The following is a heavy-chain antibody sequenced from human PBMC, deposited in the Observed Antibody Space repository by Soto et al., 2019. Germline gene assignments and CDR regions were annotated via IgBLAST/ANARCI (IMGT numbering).Heavy chain of an antibody. Sequence: QEQLVESGGGVVQPGRSLRLSCAASGFTFNTYGMHWVCQAPGKGLEWVAVISYDGSDKYYADSVKGRFIISRDNSKNTLYLQMNSLRAEDTAIYYCAKSPNFYCSSPNCYKFYFDFWGQGALVTVSS. CDR2: ISYDGSDK. CDR1: GFTFNTYG. J-gene: IGHJ4*02. V-gene: IGHV3-30*18. D-gene: IGHD2-2*02. CDR3: AKSPNFYCSSPNCYKFYFDF.